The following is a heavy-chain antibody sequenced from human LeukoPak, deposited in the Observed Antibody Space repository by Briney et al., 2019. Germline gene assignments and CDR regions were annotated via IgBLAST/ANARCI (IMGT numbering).Heavy chain of an antibody. Sequence: GGSLRFSCVASGFTFSTYAMSWVRQAPGKGLEWVSVISGSGGSTYYADSVKGRFTISRDNSKNTLYLQMNSLRAEDTAVYYCARARGAFGSGSYSDYWGQGTLVTVSS. D-gene: IGHD3-10*01. CDR3: ARARGAFGSGSYSDY. V-gene: IGHV3-23*01. J-gene: IGHJ4*02. CDR1: GFTFSTYA. CDR2: ISGSGGST.